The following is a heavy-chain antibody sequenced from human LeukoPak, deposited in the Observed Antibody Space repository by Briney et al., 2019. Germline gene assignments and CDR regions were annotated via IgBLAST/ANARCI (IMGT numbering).Heavy chain of an antibody. CDR3: VSFYETY. CDR2: INSEGTVT. Sequence: GGSLRLSCAASGFTFSRYWTHWVRQAPGKGLVWVSRINSEGTVTTFADSVKDRFTISRDNAKNTLYLQMNSLRAEDTAVYYCVSFYETYWGRGTLVTVSS. CDR1: GFTFSRYW. J-gene: IGHJ4*02. V-gene: IGHV3-74*01. D-gene: IGHD2/OR15-2a*01.